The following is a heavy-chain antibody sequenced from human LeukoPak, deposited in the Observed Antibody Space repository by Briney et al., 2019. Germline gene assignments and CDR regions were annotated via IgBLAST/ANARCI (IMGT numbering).Heavy chain of an antibody. J-gene: IGHJ3*02. Sequence: GASVKVSCKASGYTFTSYGISWVRQAPGQGREWMGWFSAYNGNTNYAQKRQGRITMATDTSTSTAYMELRSLRSDDTAVYYCGRDYRKSNYYDSSGYLTDAFDIWGQGTMVTVSS. D-gene: IGHD3-22*01. CDR3: GRDYRKSNYYDSSGYLTDAFDI. CDR2: FSAYNGNT. CDR1: GYTFTSYG. V-gene: IGHV1-18*01.